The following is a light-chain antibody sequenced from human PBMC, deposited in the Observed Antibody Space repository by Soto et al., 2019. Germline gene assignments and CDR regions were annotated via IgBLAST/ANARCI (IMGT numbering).Light chain of an antibody. CDR1: QSVSSIY. J-gene: IGKJ1*01. CDR2: GAS. V-gene: IGKV3-20*01. Sequence: EIVLTQSPGTLSLSPGERATLSCRASQSVSSIYLAWYQHKPGQAPRLLIYGASSRATGIPDRFSGSGSGTDFNLTPSRLEPDDCAVYYRQHYGISSWTFGRGTTVEIK. CDR3: QHYGISSWT.